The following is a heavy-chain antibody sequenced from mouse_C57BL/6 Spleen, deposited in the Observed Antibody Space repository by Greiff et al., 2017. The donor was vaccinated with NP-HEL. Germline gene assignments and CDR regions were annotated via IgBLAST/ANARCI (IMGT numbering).Heavy chain of an antibody. CDR3: TTFRYYGSSRYAMDY. J-gene: IGHJ4*01. CDR1: GFNIKDDY. Sequence: EVQLQQSGAELVRPGASVKLSCTASGFNIKDDYMHWVKQRPEQGLEWIGWIDPENGDTEYASKFQGKATITADTSSNTAYLQLSSLTSEDTAVYSCTTFRYYGSSRYAMDYWGQGTSVTVSS. CDR2: IDPENGDT. D-gene: IGHD1-1*01. V-gene: IGHV14-4*01.